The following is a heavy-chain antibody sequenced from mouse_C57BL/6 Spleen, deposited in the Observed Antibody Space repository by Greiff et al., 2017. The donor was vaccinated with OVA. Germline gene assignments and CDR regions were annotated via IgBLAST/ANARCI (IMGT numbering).Heavy chain of an antibody. CDR2: ISSGGDYI. V-gene: IGHV5-9-1*02. CDR3: TRGDYDYYYAMDY. Sequence: EVKLMESGEGLVKPGGSLKLSCAASGFTFSSYAMSWVRQTPEKRLEWVAYISSGGDYIYYADTVKGRFTISRDKARNTLYLQMSSLKSEDTAMYYCTRGDYDYYYAMDYWGQGTSVTVSS. D-gene: IGHD2-4*01. J-gene: IGHJ4*01. CDR1: GFTFSSYA.